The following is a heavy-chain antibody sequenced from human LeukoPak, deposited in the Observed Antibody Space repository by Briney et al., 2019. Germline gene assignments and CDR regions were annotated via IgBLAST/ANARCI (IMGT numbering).Heavy chain of an antibody. J-gene: IGHJ5*02. CDR3: ARDRYYDSKGWFDP. D-gene: IGHD3-22*01. Sequence: GASVKVSCKASGYTFTTYGLSWVRQAPGQGLEWLGWISTYDDNIKYAQSLQGRLTLTIDTSTSTAYMELRSLTSDDTAVYYCARDRYYDSKGWFDPWGQGTLVTVSS. V-gene: IGHV1-18*01. CDR2: ISTYDDNI. CDR1: GYTFTTYG.